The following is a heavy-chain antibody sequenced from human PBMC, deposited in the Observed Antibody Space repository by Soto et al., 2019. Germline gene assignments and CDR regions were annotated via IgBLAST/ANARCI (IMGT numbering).Heavy chain of an antibody. V-gene: IGHV4-4*07. Sequence: SETLSLTCTVSGGSMNSYYWTWIRQPAGKGLEWIGRVYSSGGTHYNPSLKSRITISLDTSHNQFSLRLLSVTDADTAVYYCARGQRFSDWFDPWGQGTLVTVSS. CDR3: ARGQRFSDWFDP. J-gene: IGHJ5*02. CDR2: VYSSGGT. CDR1: GGSMNSYY. D-gene: IGHD3-3*01.